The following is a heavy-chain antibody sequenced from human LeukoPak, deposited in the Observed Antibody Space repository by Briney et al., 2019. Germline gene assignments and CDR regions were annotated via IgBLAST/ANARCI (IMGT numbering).Heavy chain of an antibody. CDR2: FDPEDGET. D-gene: IGHD3-22*01. CDR3: ATSRTPRDYYDSSGYRPYYFDY. J-gene: IGHJ4*02. V-gene: IGHV1-24*01. Sequence: ASVKVSCKVSGYTLTELSMHWVLQAPGKGLEWMGGFDPEDGETIYAQKFQGRVTMTEDTSTDTAYMELSSLRSEDTAVYYCATSRTPRDYYDSSGYRPYYFDYWGQGTLVTVSS. CDR1: GYTLTELS.